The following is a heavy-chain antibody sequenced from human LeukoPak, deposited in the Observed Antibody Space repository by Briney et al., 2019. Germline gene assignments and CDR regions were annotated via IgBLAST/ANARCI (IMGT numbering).Heavy chain of an antibody. CDR1: GYSISSGYY. J-gene: IGHJ4*02. Sequence: NHSETLSLTCTVSGYSISSGYYWGWIRQPPGKGLEWIGSIYHSGSTYYNPSLKSRVTISVDTSKNQFSLKLSSVTAADTAVYYCATFSYYDILTGRGTTFDYWGQGTLVTVSS. CDR2: IYHSGST. V-gene: IGHV4-38-2*02. D-gene: IGHD3-9*01. CDR3: ATFSYYDILTGRGTTFDY.